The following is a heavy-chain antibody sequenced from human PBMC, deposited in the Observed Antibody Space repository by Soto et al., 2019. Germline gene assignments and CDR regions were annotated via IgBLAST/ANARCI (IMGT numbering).Heavy chain of an antibody. J-gene: IGHJ6*02. Sequence: GASVKVSCKASGGTFSSYAISWVRQAPGQGLEWMGGIIPIFGTANHAQKFQGRVTITADESTSTAYMELSSLRSEDTAVYYCAVSTSTFGVVIHYYYGMDVWGQGTTVTVSS. CDR2: IIPIFGTA. V-gene: IGHV1-69*13. CDR3: AVSTSTFGVVIHYYYGMDV. D-gene: IGHD3-3*01. CDR1: GGTFSSYA.